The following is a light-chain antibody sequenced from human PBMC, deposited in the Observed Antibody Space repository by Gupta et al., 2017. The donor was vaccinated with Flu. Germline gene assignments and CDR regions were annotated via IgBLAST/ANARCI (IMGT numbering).Light chain of an antibody. Sequence: GLTVRMTGEGDSIRSYFASWYQQKSGQAPVVVIYGKIRRPSGIPDRFPGSSSGNTASLTITGAQAEDEADYYCDSRDSGGNGRVFGGGTKLTVL. CDR1: SIRSYF. CDR3: DSRDSGGNGRV. V-gene: IGLV3-19*01. CDR2: GKI. J-gene: IGLJ3*02.